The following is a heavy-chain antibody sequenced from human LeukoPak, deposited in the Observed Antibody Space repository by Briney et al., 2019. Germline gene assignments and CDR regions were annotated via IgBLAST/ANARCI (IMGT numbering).Heavy chain of an antibody. CDR1: GGSISSSSYY. CDR2: IYYSGST. Sequence: SETLSLTCTVSGGSISSSSYYWGWIRQPPGKGLEWIGSIYYSGSTYYNPSLKSRVTISVDTSKNQFSLKLSSVTAADTAVYYCAREGIVVVPAANDYYYYYMDVWGKGTTVTISS. CDR3: AREGIVVVPAANDYYYYYMDV. V-gene: IGHV4-39*07. J-gene: IGHJ6*03. D-gene: IGHD2-2*01.